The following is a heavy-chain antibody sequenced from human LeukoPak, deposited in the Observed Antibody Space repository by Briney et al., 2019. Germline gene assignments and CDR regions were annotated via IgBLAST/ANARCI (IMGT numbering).Heavy chain of an antibody. CDR1: GYTLTELS. Sequence: ASVEVSCKVSGYTLTELSMHWVRQAPGKGLEWRGGFDPEDGETIYAQKFQGRVTMTEDTSTDTAYMELSSLRSEDTAVYYCATMPYYYVSSGYYRFDYWGQGTLVTVSS. D-gene: IGHD3-22*01. V-gene: IGHV1-24*01. CDR2: FDPEDGET. J-gene: IGHJ4*02. CDR3: ATMPYYYVSSGYYRFDY.